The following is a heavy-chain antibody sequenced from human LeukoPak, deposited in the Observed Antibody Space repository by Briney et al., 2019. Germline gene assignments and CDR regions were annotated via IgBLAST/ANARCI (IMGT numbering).Heavy chain of an antibody. D-gene: IGHD3-3*01. CDR1: GGSMRSYY. J-gene: IGHJ6*02. CDR2: IYYSGDT. CDR3: ARDSGYDFWSGYYREVYGMDV. V-gene: IGHV4-59*01. Sequence: SETLSLTCTVSGGSMRSYYWSWIRQPPGKGLEWIGYIYYSGDTNYNPSLKSRVTISLDTSKNQFSLKLSSVTAADTAVYYCARDSGYDFWSGYYREVYGMDVWGQGTTVTVSS.